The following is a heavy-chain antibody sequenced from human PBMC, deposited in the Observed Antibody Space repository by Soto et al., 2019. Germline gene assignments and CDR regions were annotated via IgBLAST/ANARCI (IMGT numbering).Heavy chain of an antibody. V-gene: IGHV4-59*01. Sequence: ETLSLTCTVSGGSISSYYWSWIRQPPGKGLEWIGYIYYSGSTNYNPSLKSRVTISVDTSKNQFSLKLSSVTAADTAVYYCARVDLWELLPNWFDPWGQGTLVTVSS. J-gene: IGHJ5*02. D-gene: IGHD1-26*01. CDR3: ARVDLWELLPNWFDP. CDR2: IYYSGST. CDR1: GGSISSYY.